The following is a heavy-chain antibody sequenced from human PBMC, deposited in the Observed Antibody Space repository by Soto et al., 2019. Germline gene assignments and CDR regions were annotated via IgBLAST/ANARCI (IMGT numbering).Heavy chain of an antibody. J-gene: IGHJ5*02. CDR3: ARGGSSSPTYNWFDP. D-gene: IGHD6-13*01. Sequence: ASVKVSWKASGYTFTSYYMHWVRQAPGQGLEWMGIINPSGGSTSYAQKFQGRVTMTRDTSTSTVYMELSSLRSEDTAVYYCARGGSSSPTYNWFDPWGQGTLVTVSS. CDR2: INPSGGST. V-gene: IGHV1-46*01. CDR1: GYTFTSYY.